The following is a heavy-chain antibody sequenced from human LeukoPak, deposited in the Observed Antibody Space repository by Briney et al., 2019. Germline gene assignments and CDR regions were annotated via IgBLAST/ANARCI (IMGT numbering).Heavy chain of an antibody. CDR2: IHYSGST. J-gene: IGHJ4*02. D-gene: IGHD3-16*01. CDR1: GGSISSYY. V-gene: IGHV4-59*01. CDR3: ARSFWGSGIDF. Sequence: SETLSLTCTVSGGSISSYYWSWIRQPPGKGLEWIGYIHYSGSTNYNPSLKGRVTISVYTSKNKSSLKLSSVTAADTAVYYCARSFWGSGIDFWGQGTLVTVSS.